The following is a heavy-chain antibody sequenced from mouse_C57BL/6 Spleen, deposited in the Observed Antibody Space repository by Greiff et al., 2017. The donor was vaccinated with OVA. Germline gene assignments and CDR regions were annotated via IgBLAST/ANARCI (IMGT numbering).Heavy chain of an antibody. J-gene: IGHJ3*01. CDR3: AAYGYDVGAWFAY. CDR2: IDPEDGET. D-gene: IGHD2-2*01. Sequence: VQLHQSGAELVKPGASVKLSCTASGFNIKDYYMHWVKQRPEQGLEWIGRIDPEDGETKYAPKFQGKATLTADTSSNTAYLQLSSLTSEDTAVDYCAAYGYDVGAWFAYWGQGTLVTVSA. CDR1: GFNIKDYY. V-gene: IGHV14-2*01.